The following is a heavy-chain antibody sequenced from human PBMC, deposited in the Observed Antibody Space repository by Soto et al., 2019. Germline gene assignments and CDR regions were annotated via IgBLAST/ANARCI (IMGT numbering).Heavy chain of an antibody. V-gene: IGHV3-73*01. Sequence: EVQLVESGGGLVQPGGSLKLSCAASGFTFSGSTMHWVRQASGKGLEWVGRIRSKANSYATAYAASVKGRFTISRDDSKSTAYLQMNSLKTEDTALYYCTRHAPGGNFAFDIWGQGTMVTVSS. CDR1: GFTFSGST. CDR2: IRSKANSYAT. J-gene: IGHJ3*02. D-gene: IGHD2-21*02. CDR3: TRHAPGGNFAFDI.